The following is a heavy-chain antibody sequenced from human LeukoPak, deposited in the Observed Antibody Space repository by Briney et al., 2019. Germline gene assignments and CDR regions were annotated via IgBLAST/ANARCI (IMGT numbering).Heavy chain of an antibody. D-gene: IGHD3-16*01. CDR2: IYYSGST. J-gene: IGHJ4*02. CDR3: ARLGDPEYFDY. CDR1: GGSISSSSYY. Sequence: PSETLSLTCTVSGGSISSSSYYWGWIRQPPGKGLEWIGSIYYSGSTYYNPSLKSRVTISVDTSKNQFSLKLSSVTAADTAVYYCARLGDPEYFDYWGQGTLVTVSS. V-gene: IGHV4-39*01.